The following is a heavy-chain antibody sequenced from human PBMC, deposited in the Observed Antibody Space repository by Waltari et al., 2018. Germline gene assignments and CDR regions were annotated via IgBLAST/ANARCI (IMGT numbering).Heavy chain of an antibody. D-gene: IGHD6-13*01. Sequence: EVQLVESGGGLVQPGGSLRLSCAASGLTFRTYWMHWVRQAPGKGLVGVARIKGDGKSTTYADSVKGRFTISRDNAKKSLYLQMKSLRAEDTAVYYCARVPYSSNWYKGRYYHYGMDIWGQGTTVTVSS. CDR3: ARVPYSSNWYKGRYYHYGMDI. CDR2: IKGDGKST. V-gene: IGHV3-74*03. J-gene: IGHJ6*02. CDR1: GLTFRTYW.